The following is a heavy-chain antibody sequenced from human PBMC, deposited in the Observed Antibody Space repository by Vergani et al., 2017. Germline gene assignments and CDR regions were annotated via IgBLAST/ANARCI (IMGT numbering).Heavy chain of an antibody. CDR3: AKFPLNITTPDRGDF. Sequence: QVQLVESGGGVVQPGRSLRLSCAASGFTFSSYAMHWVRQAPGKGLEWVAVISYDGSNKYYADSVKGRFTISRDNSKNTLFLQMHSLRVEDTALYYCAKFPLNITTPDRGDFWGQGSLVTVSS. V-gene: IGHV3-30-3*01. J-gene: IGHJ4*02. CDR1: GFTFSSYA. D-gene: IGHD1-1*01. CDR2: ISYDGSNK.